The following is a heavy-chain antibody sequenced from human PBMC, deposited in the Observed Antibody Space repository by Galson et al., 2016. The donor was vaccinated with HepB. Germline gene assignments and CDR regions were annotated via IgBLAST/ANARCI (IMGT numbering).Heavy chain of an antibody. V-gene: IGHV3-11*04. CDR1: GFTLSDYY. D-gene: IGHD6-13*01. CDR3: AREMAIAAAATFDY. CDR2: ISSGSGSTI. Sequence: SLRLSCAASGFTLSDYYMSWIRQAPGKGLEWISYISSGSGSTIYYADSVKGRITISRDNSKNTLFLQMISLRAEDTAVYYCAREMAIAAAATFDYWGQGTLVTVSS. J-gene: IGHJ4*02.